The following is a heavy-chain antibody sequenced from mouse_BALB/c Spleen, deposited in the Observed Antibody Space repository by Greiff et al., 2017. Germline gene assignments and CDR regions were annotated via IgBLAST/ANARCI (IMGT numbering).Heavy chain of an antibody. V-gene: IGHV1-7*01. J-gene: IGHJ3*01. CDR3: ARIRFAY. Sequence: QVQLKESGAELAKPGASVKMSCKASGYTFTSYWMHWVKQRPGQGLEWIGYINPSTGYTEYNQKFKDKATLTADKSSSTAYMQLSSLTSEDSAVYYCARIRFAYWGQGTLVTVSA. CDR2: INPSTGYT. CDR1: GYTFTSYW.